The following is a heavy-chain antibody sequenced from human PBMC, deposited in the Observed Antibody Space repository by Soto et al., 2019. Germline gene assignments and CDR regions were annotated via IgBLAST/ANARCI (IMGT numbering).Heavy chain of an antibody. D-gene: IGHD3-22*01. J-gene: IGHJ4*02. CDR3: ATMNGYFEY. Sequence: LRLSFADSGFRFSSYSMSWVRQTPGKGLEWVAAITATGDRTYYADSVTGRFTISRDNSKKTHYLQMTSLRAEDTAMYYCATMNGYFEYWGQGTPVTVSS. CDR1: GFRFSSYS. V-gene: IGHV3-23*01. CDR2: ITATGDRT.